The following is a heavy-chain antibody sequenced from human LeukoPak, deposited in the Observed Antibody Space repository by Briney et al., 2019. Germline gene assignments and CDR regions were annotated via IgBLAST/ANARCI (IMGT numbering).Heavy chain of an antibody. CDR1: GFSFSDHY. D-gene: IGHD1-26*01. V-gene: IGHV3-72*01. CDR3: TRGYSGISVYAFDI. J-gene: IGHJ3*02. CDR2: TGNKADGHTT. Sequence: GGSLRLSCTASGFSFSDHYIDWVRQAPGKGLEWVGRTGNKADGHTTEYAASVRGRFIISREDSSNSLNLQMNSLKTEDTAVYYCTRGYSGISVYAFDIWGPGTMVTVSS.